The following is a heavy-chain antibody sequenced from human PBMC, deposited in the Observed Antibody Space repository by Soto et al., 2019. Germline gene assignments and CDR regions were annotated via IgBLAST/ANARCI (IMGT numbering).Heavy chain of an antibody. Sequence: SDTLSLTWPMSGFSSGSSICYWGWIRQPPGKGLEWIGNIYYSGNTFYNPSLKSRVTISVDTSKNQLYLHLSSVTAADTAIFYCASIAAPGTTHFDYWGQGTLVNVSS. CDR3: ASIAAPGTTHFDY. J-gene: IGHJ4*02. CDR1: GFSSGSSICY. CDR2: IYYSGNT. V-gene: IGHV4-39*01. D-gene: IGHD6-13*01.